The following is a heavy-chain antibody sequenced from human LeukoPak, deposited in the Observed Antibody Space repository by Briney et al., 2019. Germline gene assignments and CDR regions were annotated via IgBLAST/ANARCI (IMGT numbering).Heavy chain of an antibody. CDR3: AAWELLGDFDY. D-gene: IGHD1-26*01. CDR1: GYTLTELS. Sequence: GSVKVSCMVSGYTLTELSMHWVRQAPGKWREWVGGFDPEDGETIYAQTFQGRVTMTEDTSTDTAYMELSSLRSEDTAVYYCAAWELLGDFDYWGQGTLVTVSS. CDR2: FDPEDGET. V-gene: IGHV1-24*01. J-gene: IGHJ4*02.